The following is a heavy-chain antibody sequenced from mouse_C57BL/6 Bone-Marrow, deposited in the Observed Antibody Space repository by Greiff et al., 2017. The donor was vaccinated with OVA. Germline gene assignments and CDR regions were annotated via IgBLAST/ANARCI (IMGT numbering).Heavy chain of an antibody. D-gene: IGHD1-1*01. J-gene: IGHJ1*03. CDR3: ARHLDGSRYFDV. CDR1: GYTFTSYW. Sequence: QVQLQQSGAELVMPGASVKLSCKASGYTFTSYWMHWVKQRPGQGLEWIGEIDPSDSYTNYNQKFKGKSTLTVDKSSSTAYMQLSSLTSEGSAVYYCARHLDGSRYFDVWGTGTTVTVSS. CDR2: IDPSDSYT. V-gene: IGHV1-69*01.